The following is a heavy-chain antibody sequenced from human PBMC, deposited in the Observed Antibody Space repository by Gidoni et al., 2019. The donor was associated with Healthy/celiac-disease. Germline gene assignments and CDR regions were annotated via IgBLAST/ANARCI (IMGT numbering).Heavy chain of an antibody. V-gene: IGHV3-30*18. CDR1: GFTFSSYG. CDR3: AKDRAWNVLSYYFDY. J-gene: IGHJ4*02. CDR2: ISYDGSNK. Sequence: QVQLVESGGGVVQPGRSLRLSCAASGFTFSSYGMHWVRQAPGKGLEWVAVISYDGSNKYYADSVKGRFTISRDNSKNTLYLQMNSLRAEDTAVYYCAKDRAWNVLSYYFDYWGQGTLVTVSS. D-gene: IGHD1-1*01.